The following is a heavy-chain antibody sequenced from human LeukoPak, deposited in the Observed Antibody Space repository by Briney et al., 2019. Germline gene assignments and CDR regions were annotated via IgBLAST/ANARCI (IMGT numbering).Heavy chain of an antibody. Sequence: PGGSLRLSCAASGFTFSSYNMNWVRQAPGKGLEWVSAISGTGNRTYYADSVKGRFTISRDNSKNTLYLQMNSLRAEDTAVYYCAKWGCSGGSCYPFDYWGQGTLVTVSS. CDR3: AKWGCSGGSCYPFDY. CDR1: GFTFSSYN. CDR2: ISGTGNRT. D-gene: IGHD2-15*01. J-gene: IGHJ4*02. V-gene: IGHV3-23*01.